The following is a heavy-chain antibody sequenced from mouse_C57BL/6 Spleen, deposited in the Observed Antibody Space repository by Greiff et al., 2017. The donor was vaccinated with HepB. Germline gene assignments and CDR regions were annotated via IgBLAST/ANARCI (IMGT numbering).Heavy chain of an antibody. CDR2: IDPSDSET. CDR1: GYTFTSYW. Sequence: VQLQQSGAELVRPGSSVKLSCKASGYTFTSYWMHWVKQRPIQGLEWIGNIDPSDSETHYNQKFKDKATLTVDKSSITAYMQLSSLTSEDSAVYYCARGYYGSSYEGWYFGVWGTGTTVTVSS. D-gene: IGHD1-1*01. J-gene: IGHJ1*03. V-gene: IGHV1-52*01. CDR3: ARGYYGSSYEGWYFGV.